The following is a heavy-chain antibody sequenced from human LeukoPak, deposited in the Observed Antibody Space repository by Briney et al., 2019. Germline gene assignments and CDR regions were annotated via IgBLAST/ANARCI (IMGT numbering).Heavy chain of an antibody. CDR1: GFTFSSYA. CDR2: IYYSGST. J-gene: IGHJ5*02. CDR3: ARVLEAAAAP. V-gene: IGHV4-39*07. D-gene: IGHD6-13*01. Sequence: PGGALRLSCAASGFTFSSYAMSWVRQAPGKGLEWIGSIYYSGSTYYNPSLKSRVTISVDTSKNQFSLKLSSVTAADTAVYYCARVLEAAAAPWGQGTLVTVSS.